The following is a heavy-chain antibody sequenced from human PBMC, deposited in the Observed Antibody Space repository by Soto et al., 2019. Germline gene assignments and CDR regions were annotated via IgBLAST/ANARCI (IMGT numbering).Heavy chain of an antibody. CDR2: ISYSGST. V-gene: IGHV4-31*03. Sequence: PSGTLSLTFTVSGGSISSWCYYWSWIRQHPGTGLEWIGHISYSGSTYYNTSLKSRVTISVDTSKNQFSLIVSSVTAADTAVYYCARVVVYGDYYASDIWGQGTMVTVSS. CDR3: ARVVVYGDYYASDI. CDR1: GGSISSWCYY. J-gene: IGHJ3*02. D-gene: IGHD4-17*01.